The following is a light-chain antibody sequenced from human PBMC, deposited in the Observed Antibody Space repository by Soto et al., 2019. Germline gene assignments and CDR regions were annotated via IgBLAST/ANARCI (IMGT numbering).Light chain of an antibody. CDR3: SSYTSSSTLV. J-gene: IGLJ3*02. Sequence: QSALTQPASVSGSPGQSITISCSGTSGDVGTYDYVSWFQQHPGKVPKLMIFEVSNRPSGVSNRFSGSKSGTTASLSNSGLQAEDEAGYYRSSYTSSSTLVFGGGTQLTVL. CDR2: EVS. V-gene: IGLV2-14*01. CDR1: SGDVGTYDY.